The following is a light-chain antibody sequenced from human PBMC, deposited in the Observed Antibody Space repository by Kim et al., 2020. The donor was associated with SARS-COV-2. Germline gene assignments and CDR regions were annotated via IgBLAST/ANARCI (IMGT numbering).Light chain of an antibody. CDR1: QDISNY. Sequence: SASVGDRVTITCQASQDISNYLNWYQQKPGKAPKLLIYDASNLETGVPSRFSGSGSGTDFTFTNSSLQPEDIATYYCQQYDNLLTFGGGTKVDIK. J-gene: IGKJ4*01. CDR3: QQYDNLLT. V-gene: IGKV1-33*01. CDR2: DAS.